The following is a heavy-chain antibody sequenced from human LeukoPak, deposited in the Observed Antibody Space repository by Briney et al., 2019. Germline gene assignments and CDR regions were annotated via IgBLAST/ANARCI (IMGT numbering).Heavy chain of an antibody. D-gene: IGHD3-22*01. CDR1: GFTFSSYG. J-gene: IGHJ4*02. CDR3: ATLPYYYDSSGSYYFDY. V-gene: IGHV3-30*03. Sequence: GGSLRLSCAASGFTFSSYGMHWVRQAPGKGLEWVAVISYDGSNKYYADSVKGRFTISRDNSKNTLYLQMNSLRVEDTAVYYCATLPYYYDSSGSYYFDYWGQGTLVTVSS. CDR2: ISYDGSNK.